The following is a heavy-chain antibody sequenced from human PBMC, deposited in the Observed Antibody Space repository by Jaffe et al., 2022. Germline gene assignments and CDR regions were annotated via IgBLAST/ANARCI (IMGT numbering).Heavy chain of an antibody. CDR2: TYYRSRWYS. CDR1: GDSVSSNSAA. V-gene: IGHV6-1*01. J-gene: IGHJ6*03. Sequence: QVQLQQSGPGLVKPSQTLSLTCAISGDSVSSNSAAWHWIRQSPSRGLEWLGRTYYRSRWYSDYAVSVKRRITINPDTSKNQFSLQLNSVTPEDTAVYYCARDSSPKLTSNYYYYMDVWGEGTTVTVSS. CDR3: ARDSSPKLTSNYYYYMDV. D-gene: IGHD6-6*01.